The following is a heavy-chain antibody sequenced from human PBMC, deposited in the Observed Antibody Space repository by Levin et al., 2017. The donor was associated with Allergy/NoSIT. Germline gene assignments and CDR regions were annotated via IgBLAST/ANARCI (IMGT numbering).Heavy chain of an antibody. V-gene: IGHV1-18*01. J-gene: IGHJ4*02. CDR2: ISVYNGKT. CDR3: ARGSNIMTSQSWPLFDY. Sequence: ASVKVSCKASGYSFTTYGIGWVRQAPGQGLEWMAWISVYNGKTHYGQKVQGRVTVTTDTSTDTAYMELKRLRADDTAVYYCARGSNIMTSQSWPLFDYWGQGTLVTVSS. D-gene: IGHD2/OR15-2a*01. CDR1: GYSFTTYG.